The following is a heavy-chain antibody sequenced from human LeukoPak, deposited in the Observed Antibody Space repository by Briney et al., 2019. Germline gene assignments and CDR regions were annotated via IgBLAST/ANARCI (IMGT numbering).Heavy chain of an antibody. CDR2: IYYSGST. V-gene: IGHV4-59*08. Sequence: KPSETLSLTCTVSGGSISSYYWSWIRQPPGKGLEWIGYIYYSGSTNYNPSLKSRVTISVDTSKNQFSLKLSSVTAADTAVYYCARLHMVRGARRFDYWGQGTLVTVSS. J-gene: IGHJ4*02. D-gene: IGHD3-10*01. CDR3: ARLHMVRGARRFDY. CDR1: GGSISSYY.